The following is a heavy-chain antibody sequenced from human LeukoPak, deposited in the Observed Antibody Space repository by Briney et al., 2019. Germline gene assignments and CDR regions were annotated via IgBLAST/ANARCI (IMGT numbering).Heavy chain of an antibody. V-gene: IGHV4-61*02. D-gene: IGHD2-2*01. CDR1: GGSISSGSYY. Sequence: PSETLSLTCTVSGGSISSGSYYWSWIRQPAGKGLEWIGRTYTSGSTNYNPSLKSRVTISVDTSKNQFSLKLSSVTAADTAVYYCARAIGDIVVVPAEPFDYWGQGTLVTVSS. J-gene: IGHJ4*02. CDR3: ARAIGDIVVVPAEPFDY. CDR2: TYTSGST.